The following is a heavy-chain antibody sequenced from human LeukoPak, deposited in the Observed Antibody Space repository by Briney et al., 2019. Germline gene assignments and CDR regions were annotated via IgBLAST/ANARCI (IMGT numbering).Heavy chain of an antibody. CDR2: ISFDGTDA. V-gene: IGHV3-30*04. Sequence: GGSLRLSCAASGFTFSSYAIHWVRQAPGKGLEWVAVISFDGTDAFYADSVKGRFTISRDNAKNSLYLQMNSLRAEDTALYYCAKDKQLVLEYFQHWGQGTLVTVSS. CDR1: GFTFSSYA. D-gene: IGHD6-13*01. J-gene: IGHJ1*01. CDR3: AKDKQLVLEYFQH.